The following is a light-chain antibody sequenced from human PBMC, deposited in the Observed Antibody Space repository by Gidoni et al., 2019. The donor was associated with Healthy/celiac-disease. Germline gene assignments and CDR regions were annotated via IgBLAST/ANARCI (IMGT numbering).Light chain of an antibody. V-gene: IGKV1-39*01. Sequence: DIQMTQSPSSLSASVGDRVTITCRASQSISSYLNLYQQKPGKAPKLLIYAASSLQIGVPSRFSGSGSGTVFTLTIISLQPEDFATYYCQQSYSTLLTFGGGTKVEIK. CDR1: QSISSY. CDR2: AAS. CDR3: QQSYSTLLT. J-gene: IGKJ4*01.